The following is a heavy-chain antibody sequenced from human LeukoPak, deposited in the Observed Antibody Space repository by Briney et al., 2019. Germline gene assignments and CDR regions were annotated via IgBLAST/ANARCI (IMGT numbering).Heavy chain of an antibody. V-gene: IGHV4-4*09. J-gene: IGHJ3*02. CDR3: ARLGKRGVAGTNRDAFDI. Sequence: SQTLSPTCTVAGGSISSYYCRWIRQPPRKRLEWIWYIYTSGSTNYNPSLKSRVTTSVDTPKNHFSLKLSSATAADTAVYYCARLGKRGVAGTNRDAFDIWGQGTMVTVSS. CDR2: IYTSGST. CDR1: GGSISSYY. D-gene: IGHD6-19*01.